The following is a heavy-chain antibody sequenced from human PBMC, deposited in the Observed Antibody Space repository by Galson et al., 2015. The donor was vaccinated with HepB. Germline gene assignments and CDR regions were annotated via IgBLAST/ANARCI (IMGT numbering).Heavy chain of an antibody. J-gene: IGHJ3*02. CDR3: AKETPAFDI. V-gene: IGHV3-30*18. CDR1: GFTFSSYG. Sequence: SLRLSCAASGFTFSSYGMHWVRQAPGKGLEWVAVISYDGSNKYYADSVKGRFTISRDNSKNTLYLQMNSLRAEDTAVYYCAKETPAFDIWGQGTMVTVSS. CDR2: ISYDGSNK.